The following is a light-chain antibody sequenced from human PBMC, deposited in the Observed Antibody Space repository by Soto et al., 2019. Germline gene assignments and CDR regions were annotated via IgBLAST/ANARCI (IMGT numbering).Light chain of an antibody. V-gene: IGKV3-20*01. J-gene: IGKJ1*01. Sequence: EIVLTQSPGTLSLSPGERATLSCRASQSVNSNYLVWYQQKPGQAPRLLIYGASTRAAGITDRFSGSGSGTEFTLTISRLEPEDFAVYYCQHYDNSPRTFGQGTKVDIK. CDR1: QSVNSNY. CDR2: GAS. CDR3: QHYDNSPRT.